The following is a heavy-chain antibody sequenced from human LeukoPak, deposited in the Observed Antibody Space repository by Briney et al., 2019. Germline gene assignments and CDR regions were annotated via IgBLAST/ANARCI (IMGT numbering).Heavy chain of an antibody. V-gene: IGHV1-69*05. CDR3: ARSKPGGYCSSTSCYRDSYYFDY. Sequence: SVEVSCKASGGTFSSYAISWVRQAPGQGLEWMGGIIPIFGTANYAQKFQGRVTITTDESTSTAYMELSSLRSEDTAVYYCARSKPGGYCSSTSCYRDSYYFDYWGQGTLVTVSS. CDR2: IIPIFGTA. D-gene: IGHD2-2*02. CDR1: GGTFSSYA. J-gene: IGHJ4*02.